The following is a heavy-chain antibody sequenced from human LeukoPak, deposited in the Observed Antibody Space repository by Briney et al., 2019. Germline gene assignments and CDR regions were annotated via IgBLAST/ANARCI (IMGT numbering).Heavy chain of an antibody. D-gene: IGHD3-3*01. V-gene: IGHV1-2*02. J-gene: IGHJ4*02. CDR3: ARHPDFWSGSIGDY. CDR2: INPNSGGT. Sequence: GASVKVSCKASGYTFTGYYMHWVRQAPGQGLEWIGWINPNSGGTNYAQKFQGRVTMTRDTSISTAYMELSRLRSDDTAVYYCARHPDFWSGSIGDYWGQGTLLTVSS. CDR1: GYTFTGYY.